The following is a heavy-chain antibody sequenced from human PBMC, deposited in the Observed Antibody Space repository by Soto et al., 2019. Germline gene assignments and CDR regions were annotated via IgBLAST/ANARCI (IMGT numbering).Heavy chain of an antibody. D-gene: IGHD1-26*01. Sequence: QVQLVQSGAEEKKPGASVKVSCKASGYTFTSYAMNWVRQAPGQRLEGMGWINAGNGNTKYSQKFQGRVTITRDTSASTAYMELSSLRSEDTAVYYCASREANLRPYYYYGMDVWVQGTTVTVSS. CDR3: ASREANLRPYYYYGMDV. CDR1: GYTFTSYA. CDR2: INAGNGNT. J-gene: IGHJ6*02. V-gene: IGHV1-3*05.